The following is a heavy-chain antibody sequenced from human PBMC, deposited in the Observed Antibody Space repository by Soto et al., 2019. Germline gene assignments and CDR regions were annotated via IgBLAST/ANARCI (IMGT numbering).Heavy chain of an antibody. CDR1: GYMFVTYG. J-gene: IGHJ4*02. Sequence: ASVKVSCKASGYMFVTYGINWVRQAPGQGLEWMGWISAYNGNTKYAQNPQGRVTMTTDASTSTAYMEMRSLRSDDTAVYYCARDLDGSGSYYTDYWGPGTLVTVSS. CDR3: ARDLDGSGSYYTDY. CDR2: ISAYNGNT. D-gene: IGHD3-10*01. V-gene: IGHV1-18*01.